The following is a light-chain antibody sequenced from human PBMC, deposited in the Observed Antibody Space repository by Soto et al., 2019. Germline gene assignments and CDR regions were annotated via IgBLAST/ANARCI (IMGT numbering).Light chain of an antibody. Sequence: EIVLTQSPGTLSLSPGERATLSCRASQSVSSSYLAWYQQKPGQAPRLLIYGASSRATGIPDRFSGSGSGTDFTLTISRLEAEDFAVYYCQQRHMWPITFGQGTRLEIK. CDR1: QSVSSSY. V-gene: IGKV3D-20*02. J-gene: IGKJ5*01. CDR3: QQRHMWPIT. CDR2: GAS.